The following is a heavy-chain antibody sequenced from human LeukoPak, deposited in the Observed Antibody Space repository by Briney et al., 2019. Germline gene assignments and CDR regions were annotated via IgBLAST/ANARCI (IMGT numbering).Heavy chain of an antibody. CDR3: ARRRDLYSGSYYPFDY. CDR2: IYPGDSDA. CDR1: GYSFTNYW. V-gene: IGHV5-51*01. Sequence: GESLKISCKGSGYSFTNYWIGRVRQMPGKGLKWMGIIYPGDSDARYSPSFQGQVTISADKSISTAYLQWSSLKASDTAMYYCARRRDLYSGSYYPFDYWGQGTLVTVSS. J-gene: IGHJ4*02. D-gene: IGHD1-26*01.